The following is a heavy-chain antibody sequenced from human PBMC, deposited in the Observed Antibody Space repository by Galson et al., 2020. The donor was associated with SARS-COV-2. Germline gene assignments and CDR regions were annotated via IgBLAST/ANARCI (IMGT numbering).Heavy chain of an antibody. CDR1: GYTFTGYY. V-gene: IGHV1-2*02. CDR3: ARDLGVVVPAVPRDY. CDR2: INPNSGGT. Sequence: ASVKVSCKASGYTFTGYYMHWVRQAPGQGLEWMGWINPNSGGTNYAQKFQGRVTMTRDTSISTAYMELSRLRSDDTAVYYCARDLGVVVPAVPRDYWGQGTLVTVSS. D-gene: IGHD2-2*01. J-gene: IGHJ4*02.